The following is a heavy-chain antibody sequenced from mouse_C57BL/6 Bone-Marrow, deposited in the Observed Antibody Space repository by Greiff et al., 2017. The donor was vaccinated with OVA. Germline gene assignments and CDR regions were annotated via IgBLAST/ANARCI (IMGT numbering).Heavy chain of an antibody. Sequence: VQLQQPGAELVMPGASVKLSCKASGYTFTSYWMHWVKQRPGQGLEWIGEIDPSDSYTNYNQKFKGKSTLTVDKSSSTAYMQLSSLTSEDSAVYDCARLGYYGPSVDYWGQGTTLTVSS. CDR1: GYTFTSYW. D-gene: IGHD1-1*01. CDR2: IDPSDSYT. CDR3: ARLGYYGPSVDY. J-gene: IGHJ2*01. V-gene: IGHV1-69*01.